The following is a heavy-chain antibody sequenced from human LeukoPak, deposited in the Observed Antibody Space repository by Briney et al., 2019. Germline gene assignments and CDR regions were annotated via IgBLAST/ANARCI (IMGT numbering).Heavy chain of an antibody. CDR3: ARDRRGERLHAFGI. J-gene: IGHJ3*02. CDR1: GGXISTYY. D-gene: IGHD1-26*01. Sequence: SETLSLTCTVSGGXISTYYCSWIRQPPGKGLEWIGHIHYSGITNYNPSIKSRLTISVDTSKNKSSLNLSSVTAADTAVYSCARDRRGERLHAFGIWGQGTMVTVSS. V-gene: IGHV4-59*01. CDR2: IHYSGIT.